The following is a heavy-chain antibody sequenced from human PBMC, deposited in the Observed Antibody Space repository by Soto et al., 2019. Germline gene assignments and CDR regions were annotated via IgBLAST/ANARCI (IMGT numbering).Heavy chain of an antibody. D-gene: IGHD6-13*01. CDR1: GASMSRYY. V-gene: IGHV4-59*07. CDR3: ARGIATTEMDV. J-gene: IGHJ6*02. Sequence: SDTLSLTSALTGASMSRYYWSWIRQPPGKGLEWIGYIYYSGHTNSNPSLKSRVTISVDTSKNQFSLKLSSVTAADTAVYYCARGIATTEMDVWGQGTTVS. CDR2: IYYSGHT.